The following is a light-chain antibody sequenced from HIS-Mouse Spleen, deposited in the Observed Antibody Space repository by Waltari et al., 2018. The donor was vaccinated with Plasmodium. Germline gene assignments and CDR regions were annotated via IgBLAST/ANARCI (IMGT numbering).Light chain of an antibody. CDR3: QSYDSSLSGWV. J-gene: IGLJ3*02. CDR2: GNS. Sequence: QSVLTQPPSASGAPGQRVTIPCPGSSSNIGAGYDVHWYQQLPGTAPKLPIYGNSNRPSGVPDRFSGSKSGTSASLAITGLQAEDEADYYCQSYDSSLSGWVFGGGTKLTVL. CDR1: SSNIGAGYD. V-gene: IGLV1-40*01.